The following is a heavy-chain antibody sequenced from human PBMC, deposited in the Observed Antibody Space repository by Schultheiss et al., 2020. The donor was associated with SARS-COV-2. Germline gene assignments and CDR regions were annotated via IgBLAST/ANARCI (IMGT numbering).Heavy chain of an antibody. D-gene: IGHD2-2*02. V-gene: IGHV3-30*02. CDR1: GFTFSSYG. J-gene: IGHJ5*02. CDR2: IWYDGSNK. CDR3: AKGRIVVVPAAIGGYNWFDP. Sequence: GGSLRLSCAASGFTFSSYGMHWVRQAPGKGLEWVAVIWYDGSNKYYADSVKGRFTISRDNSKNTLYLQMNSLRAEDTAVYYCAKGRIVVVPAAIGGYNWFDPWGQGTLVTVSS.